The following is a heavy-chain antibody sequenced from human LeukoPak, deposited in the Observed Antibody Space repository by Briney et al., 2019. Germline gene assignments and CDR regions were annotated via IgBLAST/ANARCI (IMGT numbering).Heavy chain of an antibody. J-gene: IGHJ3*01. V-gene: IGHV3-74*03. CDR2: INGDGSNT. CDR1: GFTFCSHW. D-gene: IGHD2-15*01. CDR3: ARSKSWYSTDV. Sequence: GGSLRLSCAASGFTFCSHWMHWVRQAPGKGLVWVSRINGDGSNTTYADSVKGRFTISRDNAKNTLYLQMNSLRAEDTAVYHCARSKSWYSTDVWGQGTMVTVSS.